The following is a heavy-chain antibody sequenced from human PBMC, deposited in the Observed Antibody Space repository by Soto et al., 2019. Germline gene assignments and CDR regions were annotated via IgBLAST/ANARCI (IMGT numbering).Heavy chain of an antibody. CDR1: GFTFSVSS. D-gene: IGHD3-16*01. CDR3: AIEGVGFGH. V-gene: IGHV3-73*01. CDR2: IRSRANHYAT. Sequence: EVQLVESGGGLVRPGGSVRLSCAASGFTFSVSSMHWVRQASGKGLEWLGRIRSRANHYATTYSESLKGRVIISRDDSHDTMFLEMSSLRTEDTAMYYCAIEGVGFGHWGQGTLVTVSS. J-gene: IGHJ4*02.